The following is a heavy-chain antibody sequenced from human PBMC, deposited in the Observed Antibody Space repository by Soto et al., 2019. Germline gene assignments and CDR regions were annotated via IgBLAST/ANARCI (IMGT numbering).Heavy chain of an antibody. Sequence: PGESLKISCKASGYSLTSYWIGWVRQMPGKGLEWMGILYPGDSDTRNSPSFQGQVTISADKSISTAYLQWSSLKASDTAIYYCARPYYCGSKYYFDYWGQGTLVTVSS. CDR2: LYPGDSDT. CDR1: GYSLTSYW. CDR3: ARPYYCGSKYYFDY. D-gene: IGHD3-10*01. J-gene: IGHJ4*02. V-gene: IGHV5-51*01.